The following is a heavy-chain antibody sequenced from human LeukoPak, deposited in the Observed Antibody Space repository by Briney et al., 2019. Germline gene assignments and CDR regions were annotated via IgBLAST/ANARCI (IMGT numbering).Heavy chain of an antibody. D-gene: IGHD3-22*01. J-gene: IGHJ5*01. CDR3: AREGYYDSSGYFDS. Sequence: SVKVSCKASGGTFSSYAISWVRQAPGQGLEWMGGIIPIFGTANYAQKFQGRVTITTDESTSTAYMELSSLRSEDTAVYYCAREGYYDSSGYFDSWGQGTLVTVSS. CDR2: IIPIFGTA. V-gene: IGHV1-69*05. CDR1: GGTFSSYA.